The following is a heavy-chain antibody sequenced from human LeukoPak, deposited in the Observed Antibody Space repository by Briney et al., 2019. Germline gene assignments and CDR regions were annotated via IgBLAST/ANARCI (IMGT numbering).Heavy chain of an antibody. CDR3: ARDPDQYCSGGSCYMDGMDV. CDR2: IIPIFGTA. D-gene: IGHD2-15*01. V-gene: IGHV1-69*05. CDR1: GGTFSSYA. Sequence: SVKVSCKASGGTFSSYAISWVRQAPGQGLEWMGGIIPIFGTANYAQKFQGRVTITTDESTSTAYMELSSLRSEDTAVYYCARDPDQYCSGGSCYMDGMDVWGQGTTVTVSS. J-gene: IGHJ6*02.